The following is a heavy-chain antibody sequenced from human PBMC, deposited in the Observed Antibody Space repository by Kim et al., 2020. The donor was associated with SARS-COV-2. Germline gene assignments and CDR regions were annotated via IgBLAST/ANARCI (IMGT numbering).Heavy chain of an antibody. Sequence: GGSLRLSCAASGFTFSSYAMHWVRQAPGKGLEWVAVIWYDGSNKYYADSVKGRFTISRDNSKNTLYLQMNSLRAEDTAVYYCAKDLLDYGDLPDAFDIWGQGTMVTVSS. V-gene: IGHV3-33*06. CDR3: AKDLLDYGDLPDAFDI. CDR1: GFTFSSYA. CDR2: IWYDGSNK. J-gene: IGHJ3*02. D-gene: IGHD4-17*01.